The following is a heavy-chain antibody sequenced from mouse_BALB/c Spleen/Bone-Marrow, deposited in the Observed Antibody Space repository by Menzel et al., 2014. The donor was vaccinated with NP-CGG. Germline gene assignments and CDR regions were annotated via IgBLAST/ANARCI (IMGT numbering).Heavy chain of an antibody. CDR3: ARGWLLSWLAY. D-gene: IGHD2-3*01. V-gene: IGHV1S29*02. CDR1: GYTFTDYN. CDR2: IYPYNGGT. Sequence: EVQLQQSGPELVKPGASVKISCKASGYTFTDYNMHWVKQSHGRSLEWIGYIYPYNGGTGYNQKFKSKATLTVDNSSSTAYMELRSLTSEDSAVYYCARGWLLSWLAYWGQGTLVTVSA. J-gene: IGHJ3*01.